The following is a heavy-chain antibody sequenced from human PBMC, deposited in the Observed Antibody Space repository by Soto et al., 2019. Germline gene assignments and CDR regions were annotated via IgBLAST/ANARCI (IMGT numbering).Heavy chain of an antibody. V-gene: IGHV3-21*02. Sequence: EVQLVESGGGLVKSGGSLRLTCAASGFSFLSYGMSWVRQAPGKGPEWVAFITGASGYIWYADSVKGRFSVSRDNAKNSLYLEMNSLRADDTAVYYCAKDSPSWEDYYYMDVWGKGTTVTVSS. J-gene: IGHJ6*03. CDR2: ITGASGYI. CDR1: GFSFLSYG. CDR3: AKDSPSWEDYYYMDV. D-gene: IGHD1-26*01.